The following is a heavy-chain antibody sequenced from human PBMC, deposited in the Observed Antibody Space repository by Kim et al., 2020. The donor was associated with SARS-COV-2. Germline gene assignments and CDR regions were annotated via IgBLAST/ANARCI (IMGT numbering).Heavy chain of an antibody. CDR3: AREESTVVRGAPYGVDG. CDR2: IIPIFPTT. D-gene: IGHD3-10*01. J-gene: IGHJ6*02. CDR1: GGTFSTYA. Sequence: SVKVSCKATGGTFSTYAISWVRQAPGLGLEWMGGIIPIFPTTNYAQKFQGRLTITADASTSTAYMELGSLTSEDTAFYFCAREESTVVRGAPYGVDGWGQGTPVTVSS. V-gene: IGHV1-69*13.